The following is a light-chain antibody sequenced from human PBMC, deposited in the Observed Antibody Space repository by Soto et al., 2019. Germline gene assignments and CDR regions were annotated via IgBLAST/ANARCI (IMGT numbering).Light chain of an antibody. Sequence: DIQMTQSPPSLSASVGDRVSITCRASQTVSIFLNWYQHKSGQAPTALIHTASTLQSGVPSRFTGSGSGTDFALTFSSLQPGDSASYCCLHQNTFPTFGQGTKVDIK. J-gene: IGKJ1*01. CDR1: QTVSIF. V-gene: IGKV1-17*01. CDR3: LHQNTFPT. CDR2: TAS.